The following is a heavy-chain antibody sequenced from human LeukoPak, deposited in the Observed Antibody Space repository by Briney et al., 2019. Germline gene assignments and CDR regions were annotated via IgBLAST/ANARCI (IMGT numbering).Heavy chain of an antibody. CDR1: GGSISSGGYS. V-gene: IGHV4-30-2*01. Sequence: SGTLSLTCAVSGGSISSGGYSWGWIRQPPGKGLEWIVYIYHSGSTYYNPSIKSRVTISVDRSKTQFSLKLSSVTAADTAVYYCARASGSSIGYGMDVWGQGTTVTVSS. J-gene: IGHJ6*02. CDR2: IYHSGST. D-gene: IGHD2-2*01. CDR3: ARASGSSIGYGMDV.